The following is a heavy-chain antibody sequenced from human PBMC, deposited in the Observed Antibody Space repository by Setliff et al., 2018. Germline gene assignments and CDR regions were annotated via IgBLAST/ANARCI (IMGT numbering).Heavy chain of an antibody. D-gene: IGHD2-2*01. CDR1: GFTFSSYE. J-gene: IGHJ4*02. CDR3: VKGSSDSRPYYFDY. V-gene: IGHV3-48*03. CDR2: ISSSGSTI. Sequence: GGSLRLSCAASGFTFSSYEMNWVRQAPGKGLEWVSYISSSGSTIYYADSVKGRFTISRANSQNTLFLQMNSLRVEDTAVYFCVKGSSDSRPYYFDYWGQGMLVTVSS.